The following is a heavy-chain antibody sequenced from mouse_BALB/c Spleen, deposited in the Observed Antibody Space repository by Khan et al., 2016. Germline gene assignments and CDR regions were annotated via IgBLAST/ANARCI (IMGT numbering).Heavy chain of an antibody. D-gene: IGHD2-4*01. CDR3: AKLDYYDSDGAWFAY. CDR2: IWRGGNT. V-gene: IGHV2-5-1*01. CDR1: GFSLTTYV. J-gene: IGHJ3*01. Sequence: QVQLKQSGPSLVQPSQSLSITCTVSGFSLTTYVVHWVRQSPGKGLEWLGVIWRGGNTDYNAAFMSRQRTTKDNSKCHVFFKMNSLQADDTAIYYCAKLDYYDSDGAWFAYWGQGSLVTVSA.